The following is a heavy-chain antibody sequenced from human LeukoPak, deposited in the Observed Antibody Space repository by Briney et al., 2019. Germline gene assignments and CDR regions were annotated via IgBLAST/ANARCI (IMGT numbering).Heavy chain of an antibody. CDR3: AKEWYYGSGSYYNSPPLDY. V-gene: IGHV3-23*01. CDR1: GFTFGDYA. J-gene: IGHJ4*02. D-gene: IGHD3-10*01. CDR2: ISGSGGST. Sequence: PGGSLRLSCTASGFTFGDYAMSWFRQAPGKGLEWVSAISGSGGSTYYADSVKGRFTISRDNSKSTLYLQMNSLRAEDTAVYYCAKEWYYGSGSYYNSPPLDYWGQGTLVTVSS.